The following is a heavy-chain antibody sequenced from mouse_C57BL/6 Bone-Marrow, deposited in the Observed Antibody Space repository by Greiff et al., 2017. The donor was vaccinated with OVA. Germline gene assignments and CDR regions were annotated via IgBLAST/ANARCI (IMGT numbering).Heavy chain of an antibody. J-gene: IGHJ1*03. Sequence: VQLQQSGAELVKPGASVKISCKASGYAFSSYWMNWVKQRPGKGLEWIGKIYPGDGDTNYNGKFKGKATLTAAKSSSTAYMQLSSLTSADSAVYCWATKRGKPTHYYGSSYWYCDVWGTGTTVTVSS. D-gene: IGHD1-1*01. CDR2: IYPGDGDT. CDR3: ATKRGKPTHYYGSSYWYCDV. V-gene: IGHV1-80*01. CDR1: GYAFSSYW.